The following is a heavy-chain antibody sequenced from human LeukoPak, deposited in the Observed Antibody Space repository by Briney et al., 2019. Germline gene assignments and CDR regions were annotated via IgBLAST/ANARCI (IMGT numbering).Heavy chain of an antibody. J-gene: IGHJ6*03. CDR3: AKTSGYPPQDYYMDV. Sequence: GGSLRLSCAATGFTFSSYGMHWVRQAPGKGLEWVAVIWYDGSNKYYADSVKGRFTISRDNSKNTLYLQMNSLRAEDTAVYYCAKTSGYPPQDYYMDVWGKGTTVTVSS. D-gene: IGHD3-22*01. CDR1: GFTFSSYG. V-gene: IGHV3-33*06. CDR2: IWYDGSNK.